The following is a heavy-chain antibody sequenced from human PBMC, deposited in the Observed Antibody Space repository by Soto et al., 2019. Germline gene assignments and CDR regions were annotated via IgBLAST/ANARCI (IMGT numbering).Heavy chain of an antibody. CDR3: AKDLATYYYDSSGYYPGD. D-gene: IGHD3-22*01. CDR2: ISGSGGST. Sequence: EVQLLESGGGLVQPGGSLRLSCAASGFTFSSYAMSWVRQAPGKGLEWVSAISGSGGSTYYADSVKGRFTISRDNSKNTLYLQMISLRAEDTAVYYCAKDLATYYYDSSGYYPGDWGQGTLVTVSS. CDR1: GFTFSSYA. J-gene: IGHJ4*02. V-gene: IGHV3-23*01.